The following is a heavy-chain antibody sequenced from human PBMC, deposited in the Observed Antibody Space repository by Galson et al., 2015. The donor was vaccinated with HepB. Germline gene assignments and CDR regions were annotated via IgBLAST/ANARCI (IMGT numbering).Heavy chain of an antibody. CDR2: TYYRSKWYN. CDR3: ARLVAVAGYNCFDP. V-gene: IGHV6-1*01. J-gene: IGHJ5*02. Sequence: CAISGDSVSSNSAAWNWIRQSPSRGLEWLGRTYYRSKWYNDYAVSVRSRITINPDTSKNHFSLHLNSITPEDTAVYYCARLVAVAGYNCFDPWGQGTLVTVSS. D-gene: IGHD6-19*01. CDR1: GDSVSSNSAA.